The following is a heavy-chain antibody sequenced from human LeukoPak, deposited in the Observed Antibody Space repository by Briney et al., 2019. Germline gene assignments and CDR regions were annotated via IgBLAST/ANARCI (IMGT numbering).Heavy chain of an antibody. CDR2: IKSKTDGGTT. J-gene: IGHJ4*02. CDR1: GFTFSNAW. Sequence: GGSLRLSCAACGFTFSNAWMSWVGQARGKGLEWVGRIKSKTDGGTTDYAAPVKGRFTISRDDSKNTLYLQMNSLRPEDTAVYYCARGPDYDILADYFDYWGQGTLVTVSS. CDR3: ARGPDYDILADYFDY. D-gene: IGHD3-9*01. V-gene: IGHV3-15*01.